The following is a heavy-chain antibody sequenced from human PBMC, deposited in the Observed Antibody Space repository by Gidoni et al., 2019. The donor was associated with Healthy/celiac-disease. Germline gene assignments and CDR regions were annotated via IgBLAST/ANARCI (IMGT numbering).Heavy chain of an antibody. D-gene: IGHD2-2*02. V-gene: IGHV3-23*01. CDR1: GFTFSSYA. CDR2: ISGSGGST. CDR3: AKEGIVVPAATPYYFDY. Sequence: EVQLLESGGGLVQPGGSLRLSCAASGFTFSSYAMSWVRQAPGKGLEWVSAISGSGGSTYYADSVKGRFTFSRDNSKNTLYLQMNSLRAEDTAVYYCAKEGIVVPAATPYYFDYWGQGTLVTVSS. J-gene: IGHJ4*02.